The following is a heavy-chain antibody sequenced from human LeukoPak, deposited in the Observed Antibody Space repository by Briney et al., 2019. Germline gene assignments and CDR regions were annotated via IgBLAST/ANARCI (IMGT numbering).Heavy chain of an antibody. CDR3: ARHDLRRGVKNWFDP. J-gene: IGHJ5*02. V-gene: IGHV4-59*08. Sequence: SETLSLTCTVSGGSISSYYWSWIRQPPGKGLEWIGYISYSRSTNYNPSLKSRVTISVDTSKNQFSLKLSSVTAADTAVYYCARHDLRRGVKNWFDPWGQGTLVTVSS. CDR2: ISYSRST. CDR1: GGSISSYY. D-gene: IGHD3-10*01.